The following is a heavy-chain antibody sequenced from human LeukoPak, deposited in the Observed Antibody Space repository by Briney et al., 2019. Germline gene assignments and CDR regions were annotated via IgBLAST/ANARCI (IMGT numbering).Heavy chain of an antibody. D-gene: IGHD3-3*01. CDR3: ARANTYYDFSYYFDY. CDR2: IYSGGST. V-gene: IGHV3-53*01. Sequence: PGGSLRLSCAASGFTASTNYMTWVRQAPGKGLEWVSVIYSGGSTYYADSVKGRFTISRDNSKNTLYLQMNSLRAEDTAVYYCARANTYYDFSYYFDYWGQGTLVTVSS. J-gene: IGHJ4*02. CDR1: GFTASTNY.